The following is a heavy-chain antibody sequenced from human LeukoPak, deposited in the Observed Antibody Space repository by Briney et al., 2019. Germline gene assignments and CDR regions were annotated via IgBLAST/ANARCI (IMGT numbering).Heavy chain of an antibody. V-gene: IGHV1-18*01. CDR2: ISAYNGNT. D-gene: IGHD2-15*01. CDR3: ARDQDCSGGSCYDPYYYYGMDV. J-gene: IGHJ6*02. CDR1: GYTFTSYG. Sequence: ASVKVSCKASGYTFTSYGISWVRQAPGQGLEWMGWISAYNGNTNYAQKLQGRVTTTTDTSTSTAYMELRSLRSDDTAVYYCARDQDCSGGSCYDPYYYYGMDVWGQGTTVTVSS.